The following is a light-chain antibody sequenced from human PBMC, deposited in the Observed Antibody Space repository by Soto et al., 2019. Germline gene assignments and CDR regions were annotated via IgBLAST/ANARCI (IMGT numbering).Light chain of an antibody. J-gene: IGKJ1*01. CDR2: GAS. Sequence: EIVLTQSPGTLSFSPGERATLSCSASQSVSSTSLAWYQQKPGQAPRLLIYGASNRATGIPDRFSGSGSGTDFTLTISRLEPEDFAVYYCQQYDGSPPWTFGLGTKVDIK. CDR3: QQYDGSPPWT. V-gene: IGKV3-20*01. CDR1: QSVSSTS.